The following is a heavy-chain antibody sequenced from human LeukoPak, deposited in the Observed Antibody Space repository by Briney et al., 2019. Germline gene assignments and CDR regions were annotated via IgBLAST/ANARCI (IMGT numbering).Heavy chain of an antibody. CDR1: GGSFSGYY. J-gene: IGHJ4*02. V-gene: IGHV4-34*01. CDR2: INHSGST. CDR3: ARGWSSGWYRLRGFDY. Sequence: PSETLSLTCAVYGGSFSGYYWSWIRQPPGKGLEWIGEINHSGSTNYNPSLKSRVTISVDTSKNQFSLKLSSVTAADTAVYYCARGWSSGWYRLRGFDYWGQGTLVTVSS. D-gene: IGHD6-19*01.